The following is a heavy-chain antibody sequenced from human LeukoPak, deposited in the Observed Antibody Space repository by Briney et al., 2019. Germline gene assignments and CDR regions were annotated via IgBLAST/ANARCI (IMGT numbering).Heavy chain of an antibody. CDR2: IKSKTDGGTT. D-gene: IGHD3-3*01. J-gene: IGHJ4*02. CDR3: TTDYYDFWSGYDVDY. CDR1: GFTFSNAW. V-gene: IGHV3-15*01. Sequence: GGSLRLSCAASGFTFSNAWMSWVRQAPGKGLERVGRIKSKTDGGTTDYAAPVKGRFTISRDDSKNTLYLQMNSLKTEDTAVYYCTTDYYDFWSGYDVDYWGQGTLVTVSS.